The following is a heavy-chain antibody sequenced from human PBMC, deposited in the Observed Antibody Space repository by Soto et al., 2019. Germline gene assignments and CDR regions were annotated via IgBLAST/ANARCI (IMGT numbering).Heavy chain of an antibody. D-gene: IGHD1-20*01. V-gene: IGHV3-30*18. J-gene: IGHJ4*02. CDR2: ISYDGSNK. CDR3: AKEFHSWNYFDY. Sequence: TGGSLRLSCAASGFTFSSSGMHWVRQAPGKGLEWVAVISYDGSNKFYADSVKGRFTISRDNFRNTLYLQMNSLGAEDTAVYYCAKEFHSWNYFDYWGQGTLVTAPQ. CDR1: GFTFSSSG.